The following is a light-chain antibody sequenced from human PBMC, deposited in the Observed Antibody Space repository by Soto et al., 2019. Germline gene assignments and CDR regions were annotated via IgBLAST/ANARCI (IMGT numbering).Light chain of an antibody. CDR2: WAS. Sequence: DIVMTQSPDSLAVSLGERATIHCKSSQSVLASSNNKTYLAWYQQKPGQPPKLLLYWASARQSGVPDRFSGSGSGTDFTLTISSLQAEDVAVYYCQQYDISPWTFGQGTKVEIK. CDR1: QSVLASSNNKTY. J-gene: IGKJ1*01. V-gene: IGKV4-1*01. CDR3: QQYDISPWT.